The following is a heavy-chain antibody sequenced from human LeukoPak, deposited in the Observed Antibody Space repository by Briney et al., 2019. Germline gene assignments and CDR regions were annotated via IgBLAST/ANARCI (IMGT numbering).Heavy chain of an antibody. CDR3: ARWAYCSGGSCPPGAFDI. V-gene: IGHV4-39*01. CDR2: IYYSGST. D-gene: IGHD2-15*01. J-gene: IGHJ3*02. Sequence: LETLSLTCTVSGGSISSSSYYWGWIRQPPGKGLEWIGSIYYSGSTYYNPSLKSRVTISVDTSKNQFSLKLSSVTAADTAVYYCARWAYCSGGSCPPGAFDIWGQGTMVTVSS. CDR1: GGSISSSSYY.